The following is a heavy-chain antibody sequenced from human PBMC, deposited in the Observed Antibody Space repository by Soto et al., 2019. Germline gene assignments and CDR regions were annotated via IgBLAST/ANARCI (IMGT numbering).Heavy chain of an antibody. CDR3: AKGTTGNFDY. CDR1: GFTFSSYG. Sequence: QVQLVESGGGVVQPGRSLRLSCAASGFTFSSYGMHWVRQAPGKGLEWVEVLSYDGSNKYYAASVKGRFTISRDNSKNTLYLQMNSLRAEDTAVYYCAKGTTGNFDYWGQGTLVTISS. J-gene: IGHJ4*02. V-gene: IGHV3-30*18. D-gene: IGHD4-17*01. CDR2: LSYDGSNK.